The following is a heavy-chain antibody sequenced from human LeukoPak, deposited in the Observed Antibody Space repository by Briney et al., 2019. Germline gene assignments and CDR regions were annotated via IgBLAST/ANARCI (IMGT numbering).Heavy chain of an antibody. J-gene: IGHJ4*02. V-gene: IGHV3-9*01. Sequence: GGSLRRSCAASGFTFHDYAMHWVRQAPGKGLEWVSGISWNSGSIGYADSVKGRFTISRDNAKNSLYLQMNRLRAEDTALYYCAKDTARYSSSWYVGGHDYWGQGTLVTVSS. D-gene: IGHD6-13*01. CDR1: GFTFHDYA. CDR2: ISWNSGSI. CDR3: AKDTARYSSSWYVGGHDY.